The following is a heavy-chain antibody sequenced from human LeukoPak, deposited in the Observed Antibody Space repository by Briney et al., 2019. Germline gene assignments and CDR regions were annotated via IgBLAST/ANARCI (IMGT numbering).Heavy chain of an antibody. CDR3: TRREGGGLLWFGSPGHS. CDR1: GFTFSGSA. CDR2: IRSKANSYAT. Sequence: GGSLRLSCAASGFTFSGSAMHWVRQASGKGLEWVGRIRSKANSYATAYAASVKGRFTISRDDSKNTAYLQMNSLKTEDTAVYYCTRREGGGLLWFGSPGHSWGQGTMVTVSS. V-gene: IGHV3-73*01. J-gene: IGHJ3*02. D-gene: IGHD3-10*01.